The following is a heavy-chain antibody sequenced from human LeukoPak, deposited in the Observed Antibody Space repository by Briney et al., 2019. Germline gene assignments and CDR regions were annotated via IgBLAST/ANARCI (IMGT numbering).Heavy chain of an antibody. CDR1: GGSFSDYY. Sequence: PSETLSLTCAVYGGSFSDYYWNWIRQSPGKGLERIGEINHSGTTNYNPSLKSRVTISVDTSKNQFSLRLSSVTAADTAIYHCARGLRLPSRSTPAVPHVWSKGTTVTVSA. D-gene: IGHD6-19*01. J-gene: IGHJ6*04. V-gene: IGHV4-34*01. CDR3: ARGLRLPSRSTPAVPHV. CDR2: INHSGTT.